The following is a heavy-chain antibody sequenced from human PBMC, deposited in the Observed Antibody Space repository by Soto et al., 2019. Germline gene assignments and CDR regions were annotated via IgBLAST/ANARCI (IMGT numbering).Heavy chain of an antibody. CDR2: IYYSGST. CDR3: ARDLGDYYCYIDV. CDR1: GGSISSGGYY. J-gene: IGHJ6*03. V-gene: IGHV4-31*03. Sequence: PSETLSLTCTVSGGSISSGGYYWSWIRQHPGKGLEWIGYIYYSGSTYYNPSLKSRVTISVDTSKNQFSLKLSSVTAADTAVYYCARDLGDYYCYIDVWGRGTTVTVSS.